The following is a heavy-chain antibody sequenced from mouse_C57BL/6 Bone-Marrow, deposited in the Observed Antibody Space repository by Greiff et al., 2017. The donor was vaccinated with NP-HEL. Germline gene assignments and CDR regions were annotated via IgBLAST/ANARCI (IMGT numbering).Heavy chain of an antibody. J-gene: IGHJ3*01. CDR2: IDPSDSYT. V-gene: IGHV1-69*01. Sequence: QVHVKQPGAELVMPGASVKLSCKASGYTFPSYWMHWVKQRPGQGLEWIGEIDPSDSYTNYNHKFKGKSPLTVDKSSSTAYMQLSSLTSEDSAVYYCARLNSNWGFAYWGQGTLVTVSA. D-gene: IGHD2-5*01. CDR1: GYTFPSYW. CDR3: ARLNSNWGFAY.